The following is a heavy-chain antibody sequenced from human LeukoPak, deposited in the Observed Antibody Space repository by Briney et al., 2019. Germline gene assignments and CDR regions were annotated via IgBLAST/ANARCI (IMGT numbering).Heavy chain of an antibody. CDR2: ISGSGGST. J-gene: IGHJ4*02. CDR3: AKLPRSGYFYFDY. D-gene: IGHD3-3*01. V-gene: IGHV3-23*01. CDR1: GFTFDDYA. Sequence: PGRSLRLSCAASGFTFDDYAMHWVRQLPGKGLEWVSAISGSGGSTYYADSVKGRFTISRDNSKNTLYLQMNSLRAEDTAVYYCAKLPRSGYFYFDYWGQGTLVTVSS.